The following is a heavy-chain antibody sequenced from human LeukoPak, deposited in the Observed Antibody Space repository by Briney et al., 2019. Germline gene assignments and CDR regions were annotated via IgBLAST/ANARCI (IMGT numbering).Heavy chain of an antibody. CDR3: ARTQSIVGATSIDY. V-gene: IGHV2-70*11. Sequence: ESGPALVKPTQTLTLTCTFSGFSLSTSGMCVSWIRQPPGKALEWLARIDWDDDKYYSPSLKTRLTISKDTSRNQVVLTMTNMDPVDTATYYCARTQSIVGATSIDYWSQGTLVTVSS. J-gene: IGHJ4*02. CDR2: IDWDDDK. CDR1: GFSLSTSGMC. D-gene: IGHD1-26*01.